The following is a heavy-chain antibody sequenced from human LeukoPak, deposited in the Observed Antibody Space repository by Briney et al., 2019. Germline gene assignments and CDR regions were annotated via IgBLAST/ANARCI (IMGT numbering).Heavy chain of an antibody. CDR2: ISHSGST. Sequence: SETLSLTCAVYGGSFSGYYWSWIRQPPGKGLEWIGEISHSGSTNYNPSLKSRVTISVDTSKNQFSLKLSSVAAADTAVYYCARGVGGASGYYYYGMDVWGQGTTVTVSS. V-gene: IGHV4-34*01. CDR3: ARGVGGASGYYYYGMDV. D-gene: IGHD1-26*01. CDR1: GGSFSGYY. J-gene: IGHJ6*02.